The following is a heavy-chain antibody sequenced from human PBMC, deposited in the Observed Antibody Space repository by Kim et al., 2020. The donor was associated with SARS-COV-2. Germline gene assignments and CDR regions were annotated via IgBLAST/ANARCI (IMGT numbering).Heavy chain of an antibody. CDR1: GGTFSSYA. CDR3: ARDAYCGGDCYNLFDY. Sequence: SVKVSCKASGGTFSSYAISWVRQAPGQGLEWMGGIIPIFGTANYAQKFQGRVTITADESTSTAYMELSSLRSEDTAVYYCARDAYCGGDCYNLFDYWGQGTLVTVSS. J-gene: IGHJ4*02. CDR2: IIPIFGTA. D-gene: IGHD2-21*02. V-gene: IGHV1-69*13.